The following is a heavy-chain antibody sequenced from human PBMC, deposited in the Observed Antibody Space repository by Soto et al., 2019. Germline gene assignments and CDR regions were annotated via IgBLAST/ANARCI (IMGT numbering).Heavy chain of an antibody. V-gene: IGHV1-69*13. J-gene: IGHJ4*02. Sequence: ASVKVSCKASGGTFSSYAISWVRQAPGQGLEWMGGIIPIFGTANYAQKFQGRVTITADESKNTAYLQMNSLKTEDTAVYYCTSSRGPLDYWGQGTLVTVSS. CDR1: GGTFSSYA. CDR3: TSSRGPLDY. CDR2: IIPIFGTA. D-gene: IGHD5-12*01.